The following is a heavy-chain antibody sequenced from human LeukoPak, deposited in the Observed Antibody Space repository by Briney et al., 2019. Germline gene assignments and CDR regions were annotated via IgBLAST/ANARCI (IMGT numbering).Heavy chain of an antibody. CDR2: IYTSGST. V-gene: IGHV4-4*09. CDR3: ARNGDYGWFDP. J-gene: IGHJ5*02. CDR1: GGSISSYY. Sequence: PSETLSLTCTASGGSISSYYWSWIRQPPGKGLEWIGYIYTSGSTNYNPSLKSRVTISVDTSKNQFSPKLSSVTAADTAVYYCARNGDYGWFDPWGQGTLVTVSS. D-gene: IGHD4-17*01.